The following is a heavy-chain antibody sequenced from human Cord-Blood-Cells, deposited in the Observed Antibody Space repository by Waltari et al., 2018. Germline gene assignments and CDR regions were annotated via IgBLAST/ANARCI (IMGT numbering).Heavy chain of an antibody. CDR2: IWYDGSNK. J-gene: IGHJ4*02. CDR1: GFTFSSHV. D-gene: IGHD7-27*01. Sequence: QVQLVESGGGVVQPGRSLRLSCPASGFTFSSHVLHWVRQAPGKGLEGVAVIWYDGSNKYYADSVKGRFTISRDNSKNTLYLQMNSLRAEDTAMYYCAKDSSNWVFDYWGQGTLVTVSS. V-gene: IGHV3-30*18. CDR3: AKDSSNWVFDY.